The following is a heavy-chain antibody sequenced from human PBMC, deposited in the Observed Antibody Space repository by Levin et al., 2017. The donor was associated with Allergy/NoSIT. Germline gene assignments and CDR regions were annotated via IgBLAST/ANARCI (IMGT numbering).Heavy chain of an antibody. V-gene: IGHV3-30-3*01. J-gene: IGHJ4*02. CDR1: GFTFSSYA. CDR2: ISYDGSNK. CDR3: ARDWGIQLWLLVY. D-gene: IGHD5-18*01. Sequence: GESLKISCAASGFTFSSYAMHWVRQAPGKGLEWVAVISYDGSNKYYADSVKGRFTISRDNSKNTLYLQMNSLRAEDTAVYYCARDWGIQLWLLVYWGQGTLVTVSS.